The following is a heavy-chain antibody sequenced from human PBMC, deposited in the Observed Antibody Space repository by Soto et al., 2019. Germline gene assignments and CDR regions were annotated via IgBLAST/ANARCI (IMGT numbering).Heavy chain of an antibody. CDR2: IKHDTSEA. J-gene: IGHJ4*02. CDR1: GFKFSDYW. V-gene: IGHV3-7*03. D-gene: IGHD3-16*02. CDR3: ARDGLLFSGPYRPSRFDY. Sequence: DVQLVESGGGWVQPGRSLRLSCAASGFKFSDYWMSWVRQAPGKGLEWVGNIKHDTSEAHYADSVMGRFTITRDNIKNFLFLQMRDLRADDTASYYCARDGLLFSGPYRPSRFDYWGLGALVTVSS.